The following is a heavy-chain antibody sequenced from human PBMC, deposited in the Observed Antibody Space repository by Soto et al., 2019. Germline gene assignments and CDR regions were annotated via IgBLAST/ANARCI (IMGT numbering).Heavy chain of an antibody. D-gene: IGHD3-16*01. CDR3: ARGWLGDVYYYYGMDV. CDR2: IIPIFGTA. J-gene: IGHJ6*02. Sequence: QVQLVQSGAEVKKPGSSVKVSCKASGGTFSSYAISWVRQAPGQGLEWMGGIIPIFGTADYAQKFQGRVTITADESTSTAYMELSSLRSEDTAVYYCARGWLGDVYYYYGMDVWGRGATVTVSS. CDR1: GGTFSSYA. V-gene: IGHV1-69*01.